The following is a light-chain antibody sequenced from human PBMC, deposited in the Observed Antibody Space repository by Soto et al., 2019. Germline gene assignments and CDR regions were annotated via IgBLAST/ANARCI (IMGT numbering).Light chain of an antibody. V-gene: IGKV1-17*01. CDR3: LQHKSYPRT. CDR1: QSISSY. J-gene: IGKJ1*01. CDR2: AAS. Sequence: DIQLTQSPCSLSASVGERVTLTCLASQSISSYLNWYQQKPGKAPKLLIYAASSLQSGVPSRFSGSGSGTEFTLTISSLQPEDFATYYCLQHKSYPRTFGQGTKVDIK.